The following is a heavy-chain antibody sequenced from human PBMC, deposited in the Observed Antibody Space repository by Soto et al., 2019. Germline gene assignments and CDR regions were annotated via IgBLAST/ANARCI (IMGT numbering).Heavy chain of an antibody. Sequence: PGGSLRLSCAASGFTFSTFWMSWVRQAPGKGLEWVANIKQDGSEEYYVDSMKGRFTISRDNSKNSLYLQMNSLRADDTAVYYCARHIVGATTPDAFDIRGQGTMVTVSS. CDR3: ARHIVGATTPDAFDI. D-gene: IGHD1-26*01. J-gene: IGHJ3*02. CDR2: IKQDGSEE. V-gene: IGHV3-7*01. CDR1: GFTFSTFW.